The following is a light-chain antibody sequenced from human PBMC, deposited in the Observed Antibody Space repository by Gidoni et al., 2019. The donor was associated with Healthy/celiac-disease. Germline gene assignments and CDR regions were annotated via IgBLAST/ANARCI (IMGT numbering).Light chain of an antibody. J-gene: IGKJ1*01. CDR3: QQYYSTPRT. V-gene: IGKV4-1*01. CDR1: QSVLYSPNNKNY. Sequence: DIVMNQHPHSLAVSLAERATINCKSSQSVLYSPNNKNYLAWYQQKPGQPPKLLIYCASTRESGVPDRFSGSGSGTDFTLTISSLQAEDVAVYYCQQYYSTPRTFGQGTKVEIK. CDR2: CAS.